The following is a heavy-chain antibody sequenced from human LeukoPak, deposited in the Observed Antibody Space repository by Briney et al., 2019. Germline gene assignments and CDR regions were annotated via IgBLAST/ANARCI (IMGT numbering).Heavy chain of an antibody. CDR2: IRSKIYGENK. CDR3: XXSSHLYCSSTNCPLDY. CDR1: GFTFSSYG. V-gene: IGHV3-49*04. D-gene: IGHD2-15*01. Sequence: PGGSLRLSCAASGFTFSSYGMHWVRQAPGRGLEWVSFIRSKIYGENKEYAASVTGRFTISRDDSKSIAYLQMNSLKIEDTAVXXXXXSSHLYCSSTNCPLDYWGQGTLVTVSS. J-gene: IGHJ4*02.